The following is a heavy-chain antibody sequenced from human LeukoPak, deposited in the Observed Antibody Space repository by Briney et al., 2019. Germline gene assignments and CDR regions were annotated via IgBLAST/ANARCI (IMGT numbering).Heavy chain of an antibody. J-gene: IGHJ4*02. CDR2: INWNGGAT. CDR1: GFTFDDYG. CDR3: ATRSRGYSYGGFDY. Sequence: GGSLRLSCAASGFTFDDYGMSWVRQAPGKGLEWVSGINWNGGATGYADSVKGRSTISRDNAKNSLFLQMNSLRAEDTALYYCATRSRGYSYGGFDYWGQGTLVTVSS. V-gene: IGHV3-20*04. D-gene: IGHD5-18*01.